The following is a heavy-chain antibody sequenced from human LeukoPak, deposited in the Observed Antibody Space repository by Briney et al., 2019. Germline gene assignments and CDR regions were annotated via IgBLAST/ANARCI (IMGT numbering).Heavy chain of an antibody. D-gene: IGHD2-21*02. V-gene: IGHV5-51*01. CDR3: ARGDHVDY. CDR1: EYSFSTYW. J-gene: IGHJ4*02. Sequence: GESLQISRKGSEYSFSTYWIGWVLQMPGKGLEWMGIIYPGDSDTRHSPSFQGQVTISADKSISTAYLQWSSLKASDTAMYYCARGDHVDYWGQGPLVTVSS. CDR2: IYPGDSDT.